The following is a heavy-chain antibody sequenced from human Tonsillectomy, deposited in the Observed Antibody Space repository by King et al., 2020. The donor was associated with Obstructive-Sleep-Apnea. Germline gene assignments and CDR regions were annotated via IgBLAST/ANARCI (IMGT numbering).Heavy chain of an antibody. J-gene: IGHJ4*02. CDR3: AREVDGYSLGRFDY. CDR2: IYDNGST. Sequence: VQLQESGPGLVKPSETLSLTCTVSGGSISGFYWSWIRQPPGKGLEWIGYIYDNGSTNYNSSLKSRATISLDTSKNQVALKLNSVTAADTAVYYCAREVDGYSLGRFDYWSQGALVTVSS. D-gene: IGHD5-24*01. CDR1: GGSISGFY. V-gene: IGHV4-59*01.